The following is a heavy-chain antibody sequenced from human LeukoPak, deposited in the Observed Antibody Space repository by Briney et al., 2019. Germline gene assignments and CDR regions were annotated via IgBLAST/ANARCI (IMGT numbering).Heavy chain of an antibody. D-gene: IGHD4-11*01. CDR2: IKSKIDGGTT. CDR3: TTDYSKSAPHYYMDV. CDR1: GFTFTNAG. J-gene: IGHJ6*03. V-gene: IGHV3-15*01. Sequence: GGSLRLSCAASGFTFTNAGMSWVRQAPGKGLEWVGRIKSKIDGGTTDYTAPVKGRFTFSRDDSENTLYLQMNGLKTEDSAVHYCTTDYSKSAPHYYMDVWGKGTTVTVPS.